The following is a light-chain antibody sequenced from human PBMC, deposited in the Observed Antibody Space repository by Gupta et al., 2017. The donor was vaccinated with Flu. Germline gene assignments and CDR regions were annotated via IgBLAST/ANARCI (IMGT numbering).Light chain of an antibody. CDR1: SSNIGAGYD. CDR3: QSYDSCLSGWV. CDR2: GTS. Sequence: QSMITQPPSVSRAPGQGVTISCTGSSSNIGAGYDVHWYQQLPGPAPNLLIYGTSNRPSGVPDRFSGSKSGTSASLAITGLQAEDEADYYCQSYDSCLSGWVFGGGTKLTVL. J-gene: IGLJ3*02. V-gene: IGLV1-40*01.